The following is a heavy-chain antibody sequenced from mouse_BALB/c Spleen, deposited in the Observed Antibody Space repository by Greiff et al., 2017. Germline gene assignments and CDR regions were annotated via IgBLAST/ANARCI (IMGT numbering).Heavy chain of an antibody. D-gene: IGHD2-14*01. CDR3: TAGYDY. J-gene: IGHJ2*01. V-gene: IGHV6-6*02. CDR2: IRLKSNNYAT. CDR1: GFTFSNYW. Sequence: EVQRVESGGGLVQPGGSMKLSCVASGFTFSNYWMNWVRQSPEKGLEWVAEIRLKSNNYATHYAESVKGRFTISRDDSKSSVYLQMNNLRAEDTGIYYCTAGYDYWGQGTTLTVSS.